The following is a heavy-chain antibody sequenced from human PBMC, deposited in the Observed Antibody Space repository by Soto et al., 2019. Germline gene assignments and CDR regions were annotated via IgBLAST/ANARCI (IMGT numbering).Heavy chain of an antibody. Sequence: PGGSLRLSCSASGFTFSSYAMHWVRQAPGKGLEYVSAISNNGGSTYYADSVNGRFSISRDNSKNTLYLQMSSLRAEDTAVYYCVKALSARYNSAKSFDVWGKGTMVTVAS. V-gene: IGHV3-64D*06. CDR1: GFTFSSYA. CDR2: ISNNGGST. J-gene: IGHJ3*01. D-gene: IGHD2-2*02. CDR3: VKALSARYNSAKSFDV.